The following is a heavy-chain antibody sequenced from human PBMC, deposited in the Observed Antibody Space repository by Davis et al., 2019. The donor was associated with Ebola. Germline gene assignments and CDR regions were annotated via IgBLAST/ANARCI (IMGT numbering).Heavy chain of an antibody. V-gene: IGHV4-59*01. J-gene: IGHJ3*02. CDR2: IYYSGST. D-gene: IGHD6-25*01. CDR1: GGSISSYY. CDR3: ARESLEAAADAFDI. Sequence: MPSETLSLTCTVSGGSISSYYWSWIRQPPGKGLEWIGYIYYSGSTNYNPSLKSRVTISVDTSKNHFSLKLNSVTAADTAMYYCARESLEAAADAFDIWGQGTMVTVSS.